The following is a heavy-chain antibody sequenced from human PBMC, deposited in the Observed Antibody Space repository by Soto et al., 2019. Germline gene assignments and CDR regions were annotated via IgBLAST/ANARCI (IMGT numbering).Heavy chain of an antibody. CDR3: AKMSDFWSGSPTYHFDY. Sequence: QPGVSLRLSCAASGFTFSSYAMSWVRQAPGKGLEWVSAISGSGGSTYYADSVKGRFTISRDNSKKTLYVQMNSLRAEDTAVYYCAKMSDFWSGSPTYHFDYWGQGTQVTVSS. V-gene: IGHV3-23*01. J-gene: IGHJ4*02. CDR1: GFTFSSYA. D-gene: IGHD3-3*01. CDR2: ISGSGGST.